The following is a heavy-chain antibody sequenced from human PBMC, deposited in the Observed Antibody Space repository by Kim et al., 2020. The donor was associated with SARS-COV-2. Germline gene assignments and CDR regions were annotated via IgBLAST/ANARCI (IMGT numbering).Heavy chain of an antibody. D-gene: IGHD6-19*01. J-gene: IGHJ4*02. CDR3: ASHVGSGWQFDY. Sequence: YNPSLKSRVTISVDTSKHQFSLKLSSVTAADTAVYYCASHVGSGWQFDYWGQGTLVTVSS. V-gene: IGHV4-39*01.